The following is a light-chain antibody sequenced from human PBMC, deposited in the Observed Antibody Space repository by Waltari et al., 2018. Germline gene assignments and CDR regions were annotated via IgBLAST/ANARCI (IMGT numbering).Light chain of an antibody. Sequence: QLVVTQSPSVSASLGASVKLTCTLRSGHNGKVIAWLHQHPEKGLRYLMTINSDGSHSKGDEIPDRFSGSSSGAERYLTISNVQSEDEADYYCETGGHGTWVFGGGTRLTVL. J-gene: IGLJ3*02. CDR2: INSDGSH. V-gene: IGLV4-69*01. CDR3: ETGGHGTWV. CDR1: SGHNGKV.